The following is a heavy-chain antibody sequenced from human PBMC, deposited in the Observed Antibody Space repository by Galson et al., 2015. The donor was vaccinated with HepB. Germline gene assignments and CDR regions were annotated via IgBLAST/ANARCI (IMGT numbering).Heavy chain of an antibody. J-gene: IGHJ4*02. CDR1: GFTVSSNY. CDR2: IYSGGST. Sequence: SLRLSCAASGFTVSSNYMSWVRQAPGKGLEWVSVIYSGGSTYYADSVKGRFTISRDNSKNTLYLQMNSLRAEDTALYYCARDVASLRYFDWTDWGQGTLVTVSS. CDR3: ARDVASLRYFDWTD. V-gene: IGHV3-66*01. D-gene: IGHD3-9*01.